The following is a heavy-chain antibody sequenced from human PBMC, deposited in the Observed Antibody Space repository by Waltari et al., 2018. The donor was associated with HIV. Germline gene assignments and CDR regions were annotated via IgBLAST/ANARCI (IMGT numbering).Heavy chain of an antibody. CDR1: GVSLTGYY. CDR3: VRGQDDLRDGLYWFHGWDV. CDR2: MKGCHATA. V-gene: IGHV4-34*02. D-gene: IGHD1-1*01. J-gene: IGHJ6*02. Sequence: QVHLQQCGPGLLKPSETLSLSCAVHGVSLTGYYWTWLRRSPGKGLEWMGDMKGCHATARYKTTLNCVASISLDTSKNQVSLRLTSVTAADTGIYYCVRGQDDLRDGLYWFHGWDVWGQGTTVTV.